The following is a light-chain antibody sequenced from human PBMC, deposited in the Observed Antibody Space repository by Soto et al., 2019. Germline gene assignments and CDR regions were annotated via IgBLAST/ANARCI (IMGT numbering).Light chain of an antibody. J-gene: IGKJ1*01. CDR2: AAS. CDR3: QHSYSTPWT. V-gene: IGKV1-39*01. CDR1: QSISSY. Sequence: DIQMTQSPSSLSASVGDRVTITCRASQSISSYLNWYQQKPGKAPKLLIYAASSLQSGVPSRFSGSGSGTDFTLAISSLQPEYFAPYYGQHSYSTPWTFGQGTKVEIK.